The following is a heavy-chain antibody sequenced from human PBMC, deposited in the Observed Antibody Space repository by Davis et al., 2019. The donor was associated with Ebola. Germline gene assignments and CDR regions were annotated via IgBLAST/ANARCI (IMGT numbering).Heavy chain of an antibody. CDR2: IIPIFGTA. V-gene: IGHV1-69*13. CDR1: RGTFRSYA. D-gene: IGHD3-10*01. J-gene: IGHJ4*02. CDR3: ARTYGSGSAYFDY. Sequence: AASVKVSCKASRGTFRSYATSWVRQAPGQGLEWMGGIIPIFGTANYAQKFQGRVTITADESTSTAYMELSSLRSEDTTVYYCARTYGSGSAYFDYWGQGTLVTVSS.